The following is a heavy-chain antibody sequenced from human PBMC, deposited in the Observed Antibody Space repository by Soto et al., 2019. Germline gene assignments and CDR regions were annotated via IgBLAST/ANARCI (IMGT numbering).Heavy chain of an antibody. D-gene: IGHD3-10*01. V-gene: IGHV3-23*01. J-gene: IGHJ4*02. Sequence: EVPLLESGGGLVQPGGSLRLSCAASGFTFHNYAMSWVRQAPEKGLEWVSAISGSGGSTYYADSVKGRFTISRDNSKNTLYLQMNSLRAEDTAVYYCAKDRFYGSGSYTVFDYWGQGTLVTVSS. CDR2: ISGSGGST. CDR1: GFTFHNYA. CDR3: AKDRFYGSGSYTVFDY.